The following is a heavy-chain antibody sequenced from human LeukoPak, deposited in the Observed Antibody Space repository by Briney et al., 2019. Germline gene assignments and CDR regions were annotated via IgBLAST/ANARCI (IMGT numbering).Heavy chain of an antibody. Sequence: PSETLSLTCTVSGGSISSSRYYWGWIRQPPGKGLEWIGSIYYSGSTYYNPSLKSRVTISVDTSKNQFSLKLSSVTAADTAVYYCARLGCSSTSCSRHNWFDPWGQGTLVTVSS. D-gene: IGHD2-2*01. CDR1: GGSISSSRYY. CDR2: IYYSGST. J-gene: IGHJ5*02. CDR3: ARLGCSSTSCSRHNWFDP. V-gene: IGHV4-39*01.